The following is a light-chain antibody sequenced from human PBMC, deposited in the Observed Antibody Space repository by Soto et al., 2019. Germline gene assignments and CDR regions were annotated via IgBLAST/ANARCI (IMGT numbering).Light chain of an antibody. Sequence: EKVMTQSPGTLSVSPGERVTLSCRASQSVSTHLAWYQQKPGQAPRLLIHGASTRATDIPARFSGSGSGTEFTLTISSLQSEDFAVYYCQQYDNWHPWTFGQGTKVEIK. CDR3: QQYDNWHPWT. CDR2: GAS. CDR1: QSVSTH. J-gene: IGKJ1*01. V-gene: IGKV3-15*01.